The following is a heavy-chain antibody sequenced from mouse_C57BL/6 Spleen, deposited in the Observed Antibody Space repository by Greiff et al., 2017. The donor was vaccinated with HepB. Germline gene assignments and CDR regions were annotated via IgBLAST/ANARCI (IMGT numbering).Heavy chain of an antibody. V-gene: IGHV14-4*01. CDR2: IDPENGDT. J-gene: IGHJ2*01. CDR3: TTGLRFDY. Sequence: LVESGAELVRPGASVKLSCTASGFNIKDDYMHWVKQRPEQGLEWIGWIDPENGDTEYASKFQGKATITADTSSNTAYLQLSSLTSEDTAVYYCTTGLRFDYWGQGTTLTVSS. CDR1: GFNIKDDY. D-gene: IGHD2-2*01.